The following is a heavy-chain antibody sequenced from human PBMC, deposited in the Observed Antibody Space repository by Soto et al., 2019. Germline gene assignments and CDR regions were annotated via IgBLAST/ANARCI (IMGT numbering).Heavy chain of an antibody. V-gene: IGHV4-39*01. Sequence: PSETLSLTCTVSGASISSSSYYWGWIRQPPGKGLEWIGSIYYSGSTYYNPSLKSRVTISVDTSKNQFSLKLSSVTAADTAVYYCARLNGYCVSTNCHGYYGMDVWGQGTTVTVS. CDR2: IYYSGST. D-gene: IGHD2-2*03. J-gene: IGHJ6*02. CDR3: ARLNGYCVSTNCHGYYGMDV. CDR1: GASISSSSYY.